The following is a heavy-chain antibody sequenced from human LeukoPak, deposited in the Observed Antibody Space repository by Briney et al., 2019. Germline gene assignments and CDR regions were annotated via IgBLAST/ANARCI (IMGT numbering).Heavy chain of an antibody. CDR3: ARDGHYDRRKNWFDP. V-gene: IGHV1-46*01. CDR1: GYTFTSYY. Sequence: ASVKVSCKASGYTFTSYYMHWVRQAPGQGLEWMGIINPSGGSTSYAQKFQGRVTMTRDTSTSTVYMELSSLRSEDTAVYYCARDGHYDRRKNWFDPWGQGTLVTVSS. J-gene: IGHJ5*02. D-gene: IGHD3-22*01. CDR2: INPSGGST.